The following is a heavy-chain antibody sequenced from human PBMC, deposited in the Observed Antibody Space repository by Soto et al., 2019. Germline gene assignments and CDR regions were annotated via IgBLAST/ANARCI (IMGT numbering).Heavy chain of an antibody. J-gene: IGHJ4*02. CDR1: GFTFSSYG. D-gene: IGHD5-18*01. CDR2: ISYDGSNK. CDR3: AKSLALGYSYGYPDY. V-gene: IGHV3-30*18. Sequence: GGSLRLSCAASGFTFSSYGMHWVRQATGKGLEWVAVISYDGSNKYYADSVKGRFTISRDNSKNTLYLQMNSLRAEDTAVYYCAKSLALGYSYGYPDYWGQGTLVTVSS.